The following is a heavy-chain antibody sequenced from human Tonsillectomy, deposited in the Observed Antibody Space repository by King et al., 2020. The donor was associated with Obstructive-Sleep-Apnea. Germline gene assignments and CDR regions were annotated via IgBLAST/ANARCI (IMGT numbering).Heavy chain of an antibody. CDR3: AREAVLGLYYGMDV. CDR2: IYYSGST. CDR1: GGSISSGGYY. Sequence: QLQESGPGLVKPSQTLSLTCTVSGGSISSGGYYWSWIRQHPGKGLEGIGYIYYSGSTYYNPSLKSRVTISVDTSKNQFSLKLSSVTAADTAVYYCAREAVLGLYYGMDVWGQGTTVTVSS. J-gene: IGHJ6*02. D-gene: IGHD6-19*01. V-gene: IGHV4-31*03.